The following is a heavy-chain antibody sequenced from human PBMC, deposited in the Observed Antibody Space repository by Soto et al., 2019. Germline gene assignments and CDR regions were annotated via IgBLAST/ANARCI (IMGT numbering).Heavy chain of an antibody. CDR3: ARGIPRLRSKGHWFDP. CDR2: IYYSGST. J-gene: IGHJ5*02. Sequence: QVQLQESGPGLVKPSQPLSLTCTVSGGSISSGDYYWSWIRQPPGKGLEWIGYIYYSGSTYYNTSLKSRVTISVDTSKNQFSLKLSSVTAADTAVYYCARGIPRLRSKGHWFDPWGQGTLVTVSS. CDR1: GGSISSGDYY. D-gene: IGHD5-12*01. V-gene: IGHV4-30-4*01.